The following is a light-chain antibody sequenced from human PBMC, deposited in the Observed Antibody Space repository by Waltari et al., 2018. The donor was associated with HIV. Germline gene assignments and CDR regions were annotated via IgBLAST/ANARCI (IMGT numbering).Light chain of an antibody. Sequence: QSVLTQPPSASGTPGQRVTISCSGSSSNIGGNFVYWYQQLPGTAPKLRIYRDKRRPSGVPDRFSGSKSGTSASLASNGLRSEDEADYYCAAWDDSLSGLYVFGTGTKVTVL. V-gene: IGLV1-47*01. CDR2: RDK. J-gene: IGLJ1*01. CDR1: SSNIGGNF. CDR3: AAWDDSLSGLYV.